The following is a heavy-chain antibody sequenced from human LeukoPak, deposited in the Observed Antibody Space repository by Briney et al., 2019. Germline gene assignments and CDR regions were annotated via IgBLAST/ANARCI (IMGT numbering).Heavy chain of an antibody. CDR3: AKNGQSGFSFDP. J-gene: IGHJ5*02. Sequence: SETLSLTCTVSGGSISSSSYYWSWIRQPPGKGLEWIGEGGNSGGTKFNPSLKSRVTISADTSKNQFYLKLSSVTAADTAVYYCAKNGQSGFSFDPWGQGTLVTVSS. CDR2: GGNSGGT. V-gene: IGHV4-39*07. D-gene: IGHD1-26*01. CDR1: GGSISSSSYY.